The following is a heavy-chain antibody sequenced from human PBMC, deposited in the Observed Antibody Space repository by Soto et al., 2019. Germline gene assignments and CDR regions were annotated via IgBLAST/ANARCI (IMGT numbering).Heavy chain of an antibody. V-gene: IGHV3-21*01. Sequence: EVQLVESGGGLVKPGGSLRLSCAASGFIFSSYSMNWVRQAPGKGLEWVSSISSSSSYIYYADSVKGRFTISRDNAKNSLYLQMNSTRAEDTAVYYCAREDYGDYGCDYWGQGTLVTVSS. CDR3: AREDYGDYGCDY. CDR1: GFIFSSYS. CDR2: ISSSSSYI. J-gene: IGHJ4*02. D-gene: IGHD4-17*01.